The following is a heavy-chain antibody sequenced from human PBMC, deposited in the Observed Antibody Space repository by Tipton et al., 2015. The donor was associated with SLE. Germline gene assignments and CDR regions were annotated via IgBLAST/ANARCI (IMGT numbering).Heavy chain of an antibody. Sequence: QVQLVQSGAEVKKPGASVKVSCKASGYTFTDYDISWVRQAPGQGLEWMGWISSYYGNANYGQTLQGRVTMTTDTSTITAYKELRSLRSGDTAIYYCGSDGKGDAFVIWGPGTMVTVSS. CDR2: ISSYYGNA. V-gene: IGHV1-18*04. CDR1: GYTFTDYD. CDR3: GSDGKGDAFVI. D-gene: IGHD1-26*01. J-gene: IGHJ3*02.